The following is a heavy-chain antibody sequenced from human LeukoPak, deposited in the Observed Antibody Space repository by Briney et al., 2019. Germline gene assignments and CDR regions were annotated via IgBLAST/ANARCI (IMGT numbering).Heavy chain of an antibody. J-gene: IGHJ5*01. D-gene: IGHD1-14*01. V-gene: IGHV3-21*01. CDR3: ARALTPANGWLGC. Sequence: GGSLRLSCAVSGFTFSSYTMTGVRQAPGKGLEWVSCISSSSSYMYYGDTPKCRFTISRDNAKNSLYLQTDDLRAEYTAMYYCARALTPANGWLGCWGQGTLVTVSS. CDR1: GFTFSSYT. CDR2: ISSSSSYM.